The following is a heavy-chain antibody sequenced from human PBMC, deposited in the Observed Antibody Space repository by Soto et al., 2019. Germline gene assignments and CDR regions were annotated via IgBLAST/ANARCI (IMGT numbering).Heavy chain of an antibody. CDR1: GFTFSTYS. Sequence: VGSLRLSCAASGFTFSTYSMNWVRQAPGKGLEWVSAISGSGGSTYYADSVKGRFTISRDNSKNTLYLQMNSLRAEDTAVYYCANPPSYRGTGYYTGRYWGQGTLVTVSS. J-gene: IGHJ4*02. D-gene: IGHD3-9*01. CDR3: ANPPSYRGTGYYTGRY. CDR2: ISGSGGST. V-gene: IGHV3-23*01.